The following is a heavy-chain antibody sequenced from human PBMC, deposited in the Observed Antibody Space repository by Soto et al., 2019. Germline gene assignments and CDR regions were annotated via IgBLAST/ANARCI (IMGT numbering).Heavy chain of an antibody. Sequence: QVQLQESGPGLVKPSQTLSLTCTVSGGSISSGGYYWSWIRQHPGKGLEWIGYIYYSVSTYYNPSLKSRVTISVDTSKNQFSLKLSSVTAADTAVYYCARDIMVRGPNNWFDPWGQGTLVTVSS. CDR2: IYYSVST. D-gene: IGHD3-10*01. CDR3: ARDIMVRGPNNWFDP. V-gene: IGHV4-31*03. CDR1: GGSISSGGYY. J-gene: IGHJ5*02.